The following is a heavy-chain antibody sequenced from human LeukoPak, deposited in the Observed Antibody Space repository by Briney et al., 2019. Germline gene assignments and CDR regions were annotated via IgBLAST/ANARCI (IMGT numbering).Heavy chain of an antibody. D-gene: IGHD1-26*01. CDR3: AKSGGYGLINY. Sequence: SETLSLTCTVSGASISGSGYYLGWIRQPPGKGLEWIGNIYYSGSTYYNASLQSRVTISIDTSKNQFSLRLNSVTAADTAMYYCAKSGGYGLINYWGQGTLVTVSS. CDR2: IYYSGST. CDR1: GASISGSGYY. V-gene: IGHV4-39*01. J-gene: IGHJ4*02.